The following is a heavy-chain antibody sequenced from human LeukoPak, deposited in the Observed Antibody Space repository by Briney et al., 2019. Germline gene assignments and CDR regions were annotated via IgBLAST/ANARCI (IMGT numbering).Heavy chain of an antibody. V-gene: IGHV4-61*02. Sequence: PSETLSLTCTVSGGSISSGSYYWSWIRQPAGKGLEWIGRIYTSGDTAYNPSLRSRVTMSVDTSKNQFSLKLSSVTAADTAVYYCARHAGYYDSSGYLRAFDIWGQGTMVTVSS. D-gene: IGHD3-22*01. CDR2: IYTSGDT. CDR1: GGSISSGSYY. J-gene: IGHJ3*02. CDR3: ARHAGYYDSSGYLRAFDI.